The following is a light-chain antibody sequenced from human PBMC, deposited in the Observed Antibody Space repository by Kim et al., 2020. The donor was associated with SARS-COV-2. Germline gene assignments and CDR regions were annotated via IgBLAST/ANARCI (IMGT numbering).Light chain of an antibody. Sequence: GQSITISCTGISSDVGSYNLVSWYQQHPGKAPKLMIYEVSKRPSGVSNRFSGSKSGNTASLTISGLQAEDEADYYCCSYAGSSTFVFGGGTQLTVL. CDR1: SSDVGSYNL. J-gene: IGLJ2*01. CDR2: EVS. CDR3: CSYAGSSTFV. V-gene: IGLV2-23*02.